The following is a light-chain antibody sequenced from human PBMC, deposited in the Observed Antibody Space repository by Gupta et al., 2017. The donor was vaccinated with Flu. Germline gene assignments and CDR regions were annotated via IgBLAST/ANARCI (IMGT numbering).Light chain of an antibody. CDR3: LQHDNLPLT. CDR1: RDIDDD. V-gene: IGKV5-2*01. J-gene: IGKJ4*01. CDR2: EAT. Sequence: ETTLTQSPAFMSAAPGDKVDISCQASRDIDDDINWYQQKPGEAPIFIIEEATTLVPGIPTRFSGSGYGTDFTLTIDNIQAEDAAYYFGLQHDNLPLTFGGGTKVEIK.